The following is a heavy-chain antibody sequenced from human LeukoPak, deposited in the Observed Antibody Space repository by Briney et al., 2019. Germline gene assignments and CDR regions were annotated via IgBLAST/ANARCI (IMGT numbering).Heavy chain of an antibody. D-gene: IGHD4-17*01. CDR1: GFTFSSYG. CDR2: IRYDGSNK. J-gene: IGHJ4*02. Sequence: GGSLRLSCAASGFTFSSYGMHWVRQAPGKGLEWVAFIRYDGSNKYYADSVKGRFTISSDNSKNTLYLQMNSLRAEDTAVYYCAKGMTTGYYFDYWGQGTLVTVSS. V-gene: IGHV3-30*02. CDR3: AKGMTTGYYFDY.